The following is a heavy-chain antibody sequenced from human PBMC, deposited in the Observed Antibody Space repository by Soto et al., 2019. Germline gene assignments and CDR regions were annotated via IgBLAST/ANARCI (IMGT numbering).Heavy chain of an antibody. V-gene: IGHV3-74*01. CDR1: GFTFSSYW. Sequence: GGSLRLSCAASGFTFSSYWMHWVRQAPGKGLVWVSRINSDGSSTSYADSVKGRFTISRDNAKNTLYLQMNSLRAEDTAVYYCARGKGVVVPAAIHPGDYMDVWGKGTTVTVSS. D-gene: IGHD2-2*01. CDR3: ARGKGVVVPAAIHPGDYMDV. CDR2: INSDGSST. J-gene: IGHJ6*03.